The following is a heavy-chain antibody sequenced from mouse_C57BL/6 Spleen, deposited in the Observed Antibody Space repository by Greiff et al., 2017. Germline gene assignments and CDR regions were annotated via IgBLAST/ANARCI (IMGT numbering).Heavy chain of an antibody. CDR2: FYPGSGSI. J-gene: IGHJ4*01. CDR1: GYTFTEYT. D-gene: IGHD2-2*01. V-gene: IGHV1-62-2*01. Sequence: QVHVKQSGAELVKPGASVKLSCKASGYTFTEYTIHWVKQRSGQGLEWIGWFYPGSGSIKYNEKFKDKATLTADKSSSTVYMELSRLTSEDSAVYFCARHDGYPYAMDYWGQGTSGTVSS. CDR3: ARHDGYPYAMDY.